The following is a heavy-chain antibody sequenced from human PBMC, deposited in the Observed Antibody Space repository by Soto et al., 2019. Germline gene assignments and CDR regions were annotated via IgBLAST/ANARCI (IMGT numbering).Heavy chain of an antibody. CDR2: IYTSGST. V-gene: IGHV4-4*07. CDR1: GGSISSYY. Sequence: XEALSLSCTVSGGSISSYYWSWIRQPAGKGLEWIGRIYTSGSTNYNPSLKGRVTMSVDTSKNQFSLKLSSVIAADTAVYYCARDSFYDSSGYPGAFDIWGQGTMVTVSS. D-gene: IGHD3-22*01. CDR3: ARDSFYDSSGYPGAFDI. J-gene: IGHJ3*02.